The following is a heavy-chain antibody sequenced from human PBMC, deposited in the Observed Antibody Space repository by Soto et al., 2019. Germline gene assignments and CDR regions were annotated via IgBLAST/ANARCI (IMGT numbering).Heavy chain of an antibody. CDR2: IYWNDDK. CDR1: GFSLSTSGVG. D-gene: IGHD6-6*01. J-gene: IGHJ4*02. Sequence: QITLKESGPTLVKPTQTLTLTCTFSGFSLSTSGVGVGWIRQPPGKALEWLALIYWNDDKRYSPSLKSRLTITKDTSKNQVVLTMTNMDPVDTATYYCAHYSRYIAAAHFDYWGQGILVTVSS. V-gene: IGHV2-5*01. CDR3: AHYSRYIAAAHFDY.